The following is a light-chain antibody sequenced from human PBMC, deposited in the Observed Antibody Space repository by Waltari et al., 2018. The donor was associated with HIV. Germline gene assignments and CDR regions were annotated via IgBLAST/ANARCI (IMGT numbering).Light chain of an antibody. CDR1: SSDVGSYNL. CDR3: CSYAGSVV. CDR2: EGS. J-gene: IGLJ2*01. Sequence: QSALTPPASVSGSPGQSITIPCTGTSSDVGSYNLFSWYQQHPGKAPKVMIYEGSKRPSGVSNRFSGSKSGNTASLTISGLQAEDEADYYCCSYAGSVVFGGGTKLTVL. V-gene: IGLV2-23*01.